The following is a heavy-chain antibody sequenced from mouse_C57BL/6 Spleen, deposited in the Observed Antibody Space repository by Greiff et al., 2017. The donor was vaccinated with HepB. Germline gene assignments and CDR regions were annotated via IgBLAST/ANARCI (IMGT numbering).Heavy chain of an antibody. CDR1: GFNIKDDY. Sequence: EVKLQESGAELVRPGASVKLSCTASGFNIKDDYMHWVKQRPEQGLEWIGWIDPENGDTEYASKFQGKATITADTSSNTAYLQLSSLTSEDTAVYYCTNGSGFAYWGQGTLVTVSA. V-gene: IGHV14-4*01. CDR3: TNGSGFAY. D-gene: IGHD3-2*02. CDR2: IDPENGDT. J-gene: IGHJ3*01.